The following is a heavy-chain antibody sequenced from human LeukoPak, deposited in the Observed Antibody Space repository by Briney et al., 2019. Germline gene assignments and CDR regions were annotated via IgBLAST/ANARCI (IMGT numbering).Heavy chain of an antibody. D-gene: IGHD3-10*01. Sequence: ASVKVSCKTSGYSFNSHHVHWVRQAPGQGLEWMGINFFHDGTTSNTQKFPGRLAMTRDTSTSTVYMELSSLRSEDTAVYYCARDSGNYHYDMDVWGQGTTVIVSS. CDR3: ARDSGNYHYDMDV. CDR1: GYSFNSHH. J-gene: IGHJ6*02. V-gene: IGHV1-46*02. CDR2: NFFHDGTT.